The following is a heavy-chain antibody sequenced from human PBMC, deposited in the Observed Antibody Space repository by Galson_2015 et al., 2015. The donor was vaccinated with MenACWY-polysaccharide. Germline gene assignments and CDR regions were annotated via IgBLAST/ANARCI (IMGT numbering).Heavy chain of an antibody. J-gene: IGHJ4*02. V-gene: IGHV3-74*01. Sequence: SLRLSCAASGFAYSTYWMHWVRQSPGRGLVWVSHINSDGSTTNYADSVKGRFTVSRDNAKNTLYLQMNSLRGEDTAVYYCATLGGEGWPDYWGQGTLGTVSS. CDR3: ATLGGEGWPDY. CDR2: INSDGSTT. CDR1: GFAYSTYW.